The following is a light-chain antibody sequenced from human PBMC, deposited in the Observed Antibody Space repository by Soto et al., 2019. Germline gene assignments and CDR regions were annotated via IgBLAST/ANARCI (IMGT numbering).Light chain of an antibody. CDR2: AAS. CDR1: QGISSY. J-gene: IGKJ3*01. Sequence: QLTQSPSSLSASVGDRVTITCRASQGISSYLAWYQQKPGKAPKLLIYAASTLQSGVPSRFSGSGSGTDFTLTINSLQPEDFATYYCQQPNSYPFTFGPGTKVDIK. V-gene: IGKV1-9*01. CDR3: QQPNSYPFT.